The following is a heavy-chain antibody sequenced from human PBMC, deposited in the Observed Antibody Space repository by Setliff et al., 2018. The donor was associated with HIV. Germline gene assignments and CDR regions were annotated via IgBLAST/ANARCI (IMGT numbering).Heavy chain of an antibody. Sequence: SETLSLTCTVSSGSISTDNWWHWIRQSPGKGLEWIASIFYSGSTYHNPSLKSRVTISVDTANNQFSLKVNSMTAADSAIYYCARVESGILGYWGRGTLVTVSS. D-gene: IGHD1-26*01. J-gene: IGHJ4*02. CDR3: ARVESGILGY. CDR1: SGSISTDNW. V-gene: IGHV4-39*07. CDR2: IFYSGST.